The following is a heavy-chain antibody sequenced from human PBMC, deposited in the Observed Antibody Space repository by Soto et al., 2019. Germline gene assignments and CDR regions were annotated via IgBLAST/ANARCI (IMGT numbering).Heavy chain of an antibody. Sequence: EVQLVEFGGGLVQPGGSLRLSCAVSGFSVSDYWMHWVRQAPGEGLVWVSRMKGDGSGITYAESVRGRFTISGDNAKNTLFLQMNSLSPDDTAVYYCARGPPGDSSSGYVGDNWGQGTLVTVSS. J-gene: IGHJ4*02. CDR3: ARGPPGDSSSGYVGDN. CDR1: GFSVSDYW. V-gene: IGHV3-74*03. CDR2: MKGDGSGI. D-gene: IGHD6-13*01.